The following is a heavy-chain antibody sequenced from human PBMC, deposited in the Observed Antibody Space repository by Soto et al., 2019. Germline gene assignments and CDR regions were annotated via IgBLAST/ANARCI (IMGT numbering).Heavy chain of an antibody. D-gene: IGHD6-25*01. J-gene: IGHJ3*02. CDR3: AKSDVGGHDAFAI. V-gene: IGHV3-30*18. CDR1: GVTFSTYC. CDR2: ISYDGSNK. Sequence: GGSLRLSCATAGVTFSTYCVHWVRQAPGKGLEWVAVISYDGSNKYYADSVKGRFTISRDNSKNTLYLQMNSLRAEDTAVYYFAKSDVGGHDAFAIWGQGTLVPVSS.